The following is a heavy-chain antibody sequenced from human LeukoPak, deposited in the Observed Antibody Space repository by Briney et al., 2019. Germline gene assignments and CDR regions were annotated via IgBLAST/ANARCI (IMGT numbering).Heavy chain of an antibody. Sequence: ETLSLTCTVSGGSISSSSYYWGWIRQPPGKGLEWVSAISGSGGSTYYADSVKGRFTISRDNSKNTLYLQMNSLRAEDTAVYYCAKSRHPYNWNDGAFFDYWGQGTLVTVSS. CDR3: AKSRHPYNWNDGAFFDY. CDR1: GGSISSSSYY. D-gene: IGHD1-20*01. V-gene: IGHV3-23*01. J-gene: IGHJ4*02. CDR2: ISGSGGST.